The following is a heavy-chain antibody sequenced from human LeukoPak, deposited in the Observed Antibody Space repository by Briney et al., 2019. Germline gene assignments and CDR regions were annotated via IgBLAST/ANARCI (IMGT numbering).Heavy chain of an antibody. Sequence: GESLKISCKASGYSFTDYWIGWVRQMPGKGLEWMGIIYPGDSDTRYSPSFQGQVTISADRSITTAYLQWKSLKASDTAIYYCARTEKEKSRPRDAFDIWGQGAPVAISS. CDR3: ARTEKEKSRPRDAFDI. CDR1: GYSFTDYW. J-gene: IGHJ3*02. D-gene: IGHD1-14*01. CDR2: IYPGDSDT. V-gene: IGHV5-51*01.